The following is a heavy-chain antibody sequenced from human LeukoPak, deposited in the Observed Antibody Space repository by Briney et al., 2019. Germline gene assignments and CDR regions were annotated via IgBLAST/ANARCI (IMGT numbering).Heavy chain of an antibody. J-gene: IGHJ4*02. CDR3: ARDKTVADLDY. D-gene: IGHD6-19*01. CDR1: GFTFSTYA. CDR2: ISYDGSSK. V-gene: IGHV3-30*04. Sequence: PGGSLRLSCAASGFTFSTYAMHWVRQAPGKGLEWVAVISYDGSSKYYADSVKGRFTISRDNAKNSLYLQMNSLRAEDTAVYYCARDKTVADLDYWGQGTLVTVSS.